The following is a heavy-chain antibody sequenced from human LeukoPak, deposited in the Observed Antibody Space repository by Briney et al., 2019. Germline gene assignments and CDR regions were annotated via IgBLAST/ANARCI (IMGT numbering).Heavy chain of an antibody. Sequence: ASVKVSCKASGYTFTGYYMHWVRQAPGQGLEWMGWINPNSGGTNYAQKFQGRVTMTRDTSISTAYMELSRLRSDDTAVYYCARGLGDIVLMVYAAFDYWGQGTLVTVSS. CDR3: ARGLGDIVLMVYAAFDY. D-gene: IGHD2-8*01. J-gene: IGHJ4*02. CDR2: INPNSGGT. V-gene: IGHV1-2*02. CDR1: GYTFTGYY.